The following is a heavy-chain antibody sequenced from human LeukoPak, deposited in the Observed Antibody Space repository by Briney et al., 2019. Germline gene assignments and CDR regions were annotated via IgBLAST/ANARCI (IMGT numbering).Heavy chain of an antibody. D-gene: IGHD1-26*01. J-gene: IGHJ4*02. CDR1: GFTFTSSA. Sequence: SVKVSCKASGFTFTSSAVQWVRQARGQRLEWIGWIVGGSGNTKNAQKFQERVTITRDMSTSTAYMELNSLRSEDTAVYYCAAALYSGSYYDLFDYWGQGTLVTVSS. CDR3: AAALYSGSYYDLFDY. CDR2: IVGGSGNT. V-gene: IGHV1-58*01.